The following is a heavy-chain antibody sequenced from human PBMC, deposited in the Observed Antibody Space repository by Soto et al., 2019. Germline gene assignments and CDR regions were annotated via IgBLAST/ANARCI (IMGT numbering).Heavy chain of an antibody. CDR1: GGSFSGYY. J-gene: IGHJ5*02. V-gene: IGHV4-34*01. Sequence: SETLSLTCAVYGGSFSGYYWSWIRQPPGKGLEWIGEINHSGSTNYNPSLKSRVTISVDTSKNQFSLKLSSVTAADTAVYYCARITMIVNWFDPWGQGTLVTVSS. CDR2: INHSGST. CDR3: ARITMIVNWFDP. D-gene: IGHD3-22*01.